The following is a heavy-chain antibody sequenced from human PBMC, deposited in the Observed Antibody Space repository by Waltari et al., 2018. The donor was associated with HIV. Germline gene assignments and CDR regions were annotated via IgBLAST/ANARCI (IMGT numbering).Heavy chain of an antibody. CDR3: ARDSHYYDSTPFDY. Sequence: QVQLVESGGGAVQPGRCLSPSCSASGVMFSTFDIHWVRQAPGKGLEGVAVIGYNGSKKDYADSVKGRFTISRDNSKNTLYLQMNSLRAEDTAVYYCARDSHYYDSTPFDYWGQGTLVTVSS. J-gene: IGHJ4*02. CDR1: GVMFSTFD. D-gene: IGHD3-22*01. CDR2: IGYNGSKK. V-gene: IGHV3-33*01.